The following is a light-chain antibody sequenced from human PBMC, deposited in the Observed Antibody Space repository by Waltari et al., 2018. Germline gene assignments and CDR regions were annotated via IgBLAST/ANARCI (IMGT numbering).Light chain of an antibody. V-gene: IGLV2-14*03. CDR1: SSYVGAYNY. CDR3: SSYISSSTLEL. CDR2: DVS. J-gene: IGLJ2*01. Sequence: QSALTQPASVSGSPGQSLTISCTGPSSYVGAYNYVSWYQQHPGKAPKLMIFDVSNRPSGVSNRFSGSKSGNTASLTISGLQAEDEADYYCSSYISSSTLELFGGGTSLTVL.